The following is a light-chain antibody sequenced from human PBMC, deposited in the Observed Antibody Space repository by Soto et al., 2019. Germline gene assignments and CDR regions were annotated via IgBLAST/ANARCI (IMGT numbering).Light chain of an antibody. Sequence: DIVMTQSPLSLPVTPGEPASISCRSSQSLLHSNGYNYLDWYLQKPGQSPQLLIYLGSNRASGVXYXXSGSGSGTDFTLKISRVEAEDVGVYYCMQALQTPYTFGQGTKLEIK. J-gene: IGKJ2*01. CDR3: MQALQTPYT. CDR2: LGS. V-gene: IGKV2-28*01. CDR1: QSLLHSNGYNY.